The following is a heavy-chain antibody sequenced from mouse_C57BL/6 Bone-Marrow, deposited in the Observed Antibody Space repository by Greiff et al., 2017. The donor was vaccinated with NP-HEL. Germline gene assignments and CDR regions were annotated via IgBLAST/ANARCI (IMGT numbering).Heavy chain of an antibody. D-gene: IGHD2-2*01. V-gene: IGHV5-6*01. CDR1: GFTFSSYG. Sequence: EVKLMESGGDLVKPGGSLKLSCAASGFTFSSYGMSWVRQTPDKRLEWVATISSGGSYTYYPDSVKGRFTISRDNAKNTLYLQMSSLKSEDTAMYYCARHGVTLYYYAMDYWGQGTSVTVSS. CDR2: ISSGGSYT. J-gene: IGHJ4*01. CDR3: ARHGVTLYYYAMDY.